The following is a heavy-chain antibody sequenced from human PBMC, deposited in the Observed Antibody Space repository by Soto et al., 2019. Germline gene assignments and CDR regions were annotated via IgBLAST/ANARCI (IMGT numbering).Heavy chain of an antibody. J-gene: IGHJ3*02. V-gene: IGHV1-2*02. CDR1: GYTFTGYY. D-gene: IGHD4-17*01. CDR2: INPNSGGT. CDR3: GSQDYGGSLEAFGI. Sequence: ASVKVSCKASGYTFTGYYMHWVRQAPGQGLEWMGWINPNSGGTNYAQKFQGRVTMTRDTSISTAYMELSRLRSDDTAVYYCGSQDYGGSLEAFGICGQGTMVTVSS.